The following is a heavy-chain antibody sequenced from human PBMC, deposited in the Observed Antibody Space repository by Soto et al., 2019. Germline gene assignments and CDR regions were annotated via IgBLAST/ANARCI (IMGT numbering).Heavy chain of an antibody. CDR3: TRSAISPYGGLIGPFDY. D-gene: IGHD3-16*02. Sequence: QVQLAQSGAEERKPGASVKVSCEATGYTFTAYDMHWVRQAPGQRLEWMGWINPANGNTKYSQKFQGRLTITSDTSANTLYMELNSLTSEDTAMYYCTRSAISPYGGLIGPFDYWGQGTLVPVSS. CDR2: INPANGNT. V-gene: IGHV1-3*05. J-gene: IGHJ4*02. CDR1: GYTFTAYD.